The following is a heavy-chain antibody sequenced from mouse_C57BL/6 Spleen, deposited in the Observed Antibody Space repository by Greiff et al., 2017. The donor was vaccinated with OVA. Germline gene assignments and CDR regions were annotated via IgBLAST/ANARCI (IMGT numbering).Heavy chain of an antibody. D-gene: IGHD2-1*01. CDR2: INPGSGGT. CDR3: ARWGGNYVGYYAMDY. CDR1: GYAFTNYL. J-gene: IGHJ4*01. Sequence: VQLQQSGAELVRPGTSVKVSCKASGYAFTNYLIEWVKQRPGQGLEWIGVINPGSGGTNYNEKFKGKATLTADKSSSTAYMQLSSLTSEDSAVNFGARWGGNYVGYYAMDYWGQGTSVTVSS. V-gene: IGHV1-54*01.